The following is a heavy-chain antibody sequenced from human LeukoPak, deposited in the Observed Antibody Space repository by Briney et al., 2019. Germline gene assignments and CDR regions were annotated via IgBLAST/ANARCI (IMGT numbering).Heavy chain of an antibody. CDR2: INPSGST. V-gene: IGHV4-34*01. CDR3: ARGRHDITMIVVVMTSVSYYLDV. D-gene: IGHD3-22*01. Sequence: SETLSLTCAVYGGSFSGYHWTWIRQSPGKGLEWIGDINPSGSTYYNPSLKSRLTISVDTSKNQFSLKLRSVTAANTAVYYCARGRHDITMIVVVMTSVSYYLDVWGKGTTVTVS. J-gene: IGHJ6*03. CDR1: GGSFSGYH.